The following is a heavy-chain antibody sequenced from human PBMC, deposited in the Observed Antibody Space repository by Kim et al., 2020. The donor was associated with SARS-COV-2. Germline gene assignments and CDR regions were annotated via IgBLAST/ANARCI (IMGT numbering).Heavy chain of an antibody. V-gene: IGHV1-3*01. CDR2: T. CDR3: ARYGGAGLSDY. J-gene: IGHJ4*02. D-gene: IGHD4-17*01. Sequence: TKYSQKFQGRVTITRDTSASTAYMELSSLRSEDTAVYYCARYGGAGLSDYWGQGTLVTVSS.